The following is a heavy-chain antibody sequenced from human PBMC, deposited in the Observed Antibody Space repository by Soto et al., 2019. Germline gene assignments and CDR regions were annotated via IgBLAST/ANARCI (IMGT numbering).Heavy chain of an antibody. V-gene: IGHV3-21*01. CDR3: ARVGDPSYYDILTGYVIRGDI. CDR2: ISSSSSYI. J-gene: IGHJ3*02. Sequence: GGSLRLSCAASGFTFSSYSMNWVRQAPGKGLEWVSSISSSSSYIYYADSVKGRFTISRDNAKNSLYLQMNSLRAEDTAVYYCARVGDPSYYDILTGYVIRGDIWGQGTMVTVSS. CDR1: GFTFSSYS. D-gene: IGHD3-9*01.